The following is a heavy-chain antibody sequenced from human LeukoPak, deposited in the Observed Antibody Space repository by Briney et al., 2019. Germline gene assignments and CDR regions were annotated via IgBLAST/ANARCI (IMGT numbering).Heavy chain of an antibody. J-gene: IGHJ4*02. CDR1: GYSISSGYY. V-gene: IGHV4-38-2*01. Sequence: PSETLSLTCAVSGYSISSGYYWGWIRQPPGKGLEWIGSIYYSGSTYYNPSLKSRVTISVDTSKHQFSLKLTSVTAADTAVYYCPRVATTTNPPQRPFDYRRQGTQVTVSS. CDR2: IYYSGST. D-gene: IGHD5-12*01. CDR3: PRVATTTNPPQRPFDY.